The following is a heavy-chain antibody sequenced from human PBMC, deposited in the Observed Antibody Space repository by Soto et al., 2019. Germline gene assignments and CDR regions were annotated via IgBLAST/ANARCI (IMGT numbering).Heavy chain of an antibody. CDR1: GFSFRSYA. Sequence: GVSLRLSCAASGFSFRSYAMGWVRQAPGKGLNWVSSISAGGDGTYYADSVKGRFTISRDNSKNTVYLQMTSLRADDTAVYSCEHGGSYPYYWGPGTLVIVSS. V-gene: IGHV3-23*01. CDR3: EHGGSYPYY. CDR2: ISAGGDGT. J-gene: IGHJ4*01. D-gene: IGHD1-26*01.